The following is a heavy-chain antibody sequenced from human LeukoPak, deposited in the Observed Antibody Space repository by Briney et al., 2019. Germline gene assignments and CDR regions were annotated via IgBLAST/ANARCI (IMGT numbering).Heavy chain of an antibody. J-gene: IGHJ4*02. CDR3: ARVVYSSGWSYYFDY. V-gene: IGHV3-7*04. Sequence: GGSLRLSCAASGFTFSDYWMNWVRQAPGKSLEWVANIKQDGSEKYSLDSVKGRFTISRDNARTSLYLQMNSLRAEDTAVYYCARVVYSSGWSYYFDYWGQGILVTVSS. CDR2: IKQDGSEK. D-gene: IGHD6-19*01. CDR1: GFTFSDYW.